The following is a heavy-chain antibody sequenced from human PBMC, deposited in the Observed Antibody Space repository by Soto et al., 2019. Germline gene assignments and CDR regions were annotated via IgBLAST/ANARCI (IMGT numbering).Heavy chain of an antibody. CDR3: ARVSLVGPSGGRYFDY. V-gene: IGHV3-72*01. Sequence: EVQLVESGGGLVQPGGSLRLSCAASGFTFSAHYMDWVRQAPGKGLEWVGRIKNKANSYTTEYAASVEGRFTISREDSQNSLYLQTNSLKPEDTAVYYCARVSLVGPSGGRYFDYWGQGSQVAVSS. J-gene: IGHJ4*02. CDR2: IKNKANSYTT. CDR1: GFTFSAHY. D-gene: IGHD1-26*01.